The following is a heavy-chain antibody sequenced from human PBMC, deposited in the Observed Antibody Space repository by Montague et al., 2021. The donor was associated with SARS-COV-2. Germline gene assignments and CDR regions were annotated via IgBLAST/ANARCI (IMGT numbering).Heavy chain of an antibody. D-gene: IGHD3-3*01. J-gene: IGHJ6*03. CDR2: IKQDGSEK. V-gene: IGHV3-7*01. Sequence: SLRLSCAASGFTFSSYWMSWVRQAPGKGLEWVANIKQDGSEKYYVDSVKGRFTISRDNAKNSLYLQMNSLRAEDTAVYYCARVVLDFWSGFDMDVWGIGTTVTVSS. CDR1: GFTFSSYW. CDR3: ARVVLDFWSGFDMDV.